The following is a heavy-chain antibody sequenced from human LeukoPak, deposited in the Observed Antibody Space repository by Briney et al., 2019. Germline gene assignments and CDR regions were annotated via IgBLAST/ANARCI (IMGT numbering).Heavy chain of an antibody. Sequence: GASVKVSCKVSGYTLTELSMHWVRQAPGKGLEWMGGFDPEDGETIYAQKFQGRVTMTEDTSTDTAYMELRSLRSDDTAVYYCARVGYFCSGGSCYGANWFDPWGQGTLVTVSS. CDR3: ARVGYFCSGGSCYGANWFDP. CDR2: FDPEDGET. D-gene: IGHD2-15*01. CDR1: GYTLTELS. V-gene: IGHV1-24*01. J-gene: IGHJ5*02.